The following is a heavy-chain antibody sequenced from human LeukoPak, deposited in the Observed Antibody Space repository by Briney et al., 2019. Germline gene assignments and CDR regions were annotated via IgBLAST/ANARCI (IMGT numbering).Heavy chain of an antibody. J-gene: IGHJ4*02. V-gene: IGHV4-39*01. CDR1: GGSISSSNYY. Sequence: PSETLSLTCTVSGGSISSSNYYWGWIRQPPGKRLEWIGSIYYSGSTYYNPSLKSRVTISVDTSKNQFSLKLTSVTAADTAVYYCARRGCSSTSCYGGTNLPFDYWGQGTLLTVSS. D-gene: IGHD2-2*01. CDR2: IYYSGST. CDR3: ARRGCSSTSCYGGTNLPFDY.